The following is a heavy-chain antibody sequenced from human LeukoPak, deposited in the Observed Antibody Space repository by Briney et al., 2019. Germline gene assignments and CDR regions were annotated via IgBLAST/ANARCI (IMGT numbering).Heavy chain of an antibody. Sequence: PGGSLRLSCAASGFTFSDYYMSWIRQVPGKGLEWVSYISGSSSYTNYADSVKGRFTISRDNANNSLYLQMNSLRAEDTAVYFCAKGDCGGTCLLIDNWGQGTLVTVSS. D-gene: IGHD2-15*01. CDR3: AKGDCGGTCLLIDN. V-gene: IGHV3-11*05. CDR1: GFTFSDYY. CDR2: ISGSSSYT. J-gene: IGHJ4*02.